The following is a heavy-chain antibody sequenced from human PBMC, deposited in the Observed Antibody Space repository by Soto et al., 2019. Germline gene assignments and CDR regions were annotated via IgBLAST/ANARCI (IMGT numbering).Heavy chain of an antibody. D-gene: IGHD3-10*01. CDR1: GFSLNTGGVG. J-gene: IGHJ6*02. CDR2: IYWDDDE. CDR3: VRNWRYYGGDYYYGMDA. Sequence: ITLKESGPTLVKPTQTLTLTCTFSGFSLNTGGVGVGWVRQPRGKAMEWLALIYWDDDERYRPSLRSRLNITKDTFNNPLVLTMTNMDPEDTATYYCVRNWRYYGGDYYYGMDAWGQGTTVTVSS. V-gene: IGHV2-5*02.